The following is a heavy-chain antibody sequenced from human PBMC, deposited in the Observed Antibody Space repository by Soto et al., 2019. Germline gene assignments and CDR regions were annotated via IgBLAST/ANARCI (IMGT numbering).Heavy chain of an antibody. CDR2: INHSGST. CDR1: GGSFSGYY. D-gene: IGHD5-12*01. V-gene: IGHV4-34*01. CDR3: ARGRKVATITRYFDL. J-gene: IGHJ2*01. Sequence: QVQLQQWGAGLLKPSETLSLTCAVYGGSFSGYYWSWIRQPPEKGLEWIGEINHSGSTNYNPSLKSRVTISVDTSKNQFSLKLSSVTAADTAVYYCARGRKVATITRYFDLWGRGTLVTVSS.